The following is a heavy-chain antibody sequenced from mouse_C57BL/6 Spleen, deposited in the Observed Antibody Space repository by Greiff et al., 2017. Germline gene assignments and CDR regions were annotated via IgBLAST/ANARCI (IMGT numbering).Heavy chain of an antibody. Sequence: QVQLQQSGPGLVQPSQSLSITCTVSGFSLTSYGVHWVRQSPGKGLEWLGVIWSGGSTDYNAAFISRMSISKDNSKSQVFFKVNSLKADDTAIYYWARNGGRLHYAMDYWGQGTSVTVSS. J-gene: IGHJ4*01. V-gene: IGHV2-2*01. CDR2: IWSGGST. D-gene: IGHD2-2*01. CDR3: ARNGGRLHYAMDY. CDR1: GFSLTSYG.